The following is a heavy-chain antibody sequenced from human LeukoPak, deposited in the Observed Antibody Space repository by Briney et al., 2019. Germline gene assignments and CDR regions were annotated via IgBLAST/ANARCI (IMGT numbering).Heavy chain of an antibody. CDR3: ARDLYGDYDLGAFDI. CDR1: GYTFTSYG. Sequence: ASVKVSCKASGYTFTSYGISWVRQAPGQGLEWMGIINPSGSYTSYAQKFQGRVTMTRDTSTSTVYMELSSLRSEDTAVYYCARDLYGDYDLGAFDIWGQGTMVTVSS. D-gene: IGHD4-17*01. CDR2: INPSGSYT. V-gene: IGHV1-46*01. J-gene: IGHJ3*02.